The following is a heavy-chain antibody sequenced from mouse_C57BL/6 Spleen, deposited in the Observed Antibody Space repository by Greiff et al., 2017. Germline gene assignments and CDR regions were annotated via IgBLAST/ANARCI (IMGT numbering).Heavy chain of an antibody. CDR3: ARHGAAQATWAWFAY. CDR1: GFTFSSYT. V-gene: IGHV5-9*01. J-gene: IGHJ3*01. CDR2: ISGGGGNT. Sequence: EVKVEESGGGLVKPGGSLKLSCAASGFTFSSYTMSWVRQTPEKRLEWVATISGGGGNTYYPDSLKGRFTISRDNAKNTLYLQMSSLRSEDTALYYCARHGAAQATWAWFAYWGQGTLVTVSA. D-gene: IGHD3-2*02.